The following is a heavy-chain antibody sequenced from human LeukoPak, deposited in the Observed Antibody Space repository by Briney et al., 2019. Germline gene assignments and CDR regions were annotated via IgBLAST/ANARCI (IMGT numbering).Heavy chain of an antibody. CDR3: ADEDFDY. J-gene: IGHJ4*02. Sequence: GGSLRLSCTASGFIFSNYWMTWVRQAPGKGLEWVAQINQDGSKEYYIDSVKARFSISRDNARNSLYLQMNSLRAEDTAVYYCADEDFDYWGQGTLVTVSS. CDR1: GFIFSNYW. V-gene: IGHV3-7*01. CDR2: INQDGSKE.